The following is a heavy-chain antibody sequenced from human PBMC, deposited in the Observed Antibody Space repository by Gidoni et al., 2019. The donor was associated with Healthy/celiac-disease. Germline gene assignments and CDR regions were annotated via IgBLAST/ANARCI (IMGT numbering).Heavy chain of an antibody. D-gene: IGHD6-13*01. V-gene: IGHV4-34*01. CDR3: ATNYVGAAGTVNRYYFDY. Sequence: QVQLQQWGAGLLKPSETLSLTCAVYGGSFSGYYWSWIRQPPGKGLEWIGEINHSGSTNYNPSLKSRVTISVDTSKNQFSLKLSSVTAADTAVYYCATNYVGAAGTVNRYYFDYWGQGTLVTVSS. CDR2: INHSGST. CDR1: GGSFSGYY. J-gene: IGHJ4*02.